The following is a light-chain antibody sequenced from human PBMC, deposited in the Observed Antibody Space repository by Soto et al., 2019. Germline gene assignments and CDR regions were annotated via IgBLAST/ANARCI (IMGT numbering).Light chain of an antibody. J-gene: IGKJ5*01. CDR1: QSVTVY. CDR2: HAS. Sequence: VMTQFPATLSVSPGERATFSCKASQSVTVYLAWYQQKHGQAPRLLIYHASTRATGVPARFSGSGSGTEFTLTISSVQSEDFAVYFCQHYYTWPQGFGHGTRLEI. V-gene: IGKV3-15*01. CDR3: QHYYTWPQG.